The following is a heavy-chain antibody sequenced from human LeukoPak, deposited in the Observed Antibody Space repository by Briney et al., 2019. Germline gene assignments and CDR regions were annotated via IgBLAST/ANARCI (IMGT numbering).Heavy chain of an antibody. D-gene: IGHD6-13*01. V-gene: IGHV4-34*01. CDR3: PRGLDSSSWYWFDP. CDR1: GESFSGYY. J-gene: IGHJ5*02. CDR2: INHSGST. Sequence: SETLSLTCAVYGESFSGYYWSWIRQPPGKGLEWIGEINHSGSTNYNPSLKSRVTISVDTSKNQFSLKLSSVTAADTAVYYCPRGLDSSSWYWFDPWGQGTLVTVSS.